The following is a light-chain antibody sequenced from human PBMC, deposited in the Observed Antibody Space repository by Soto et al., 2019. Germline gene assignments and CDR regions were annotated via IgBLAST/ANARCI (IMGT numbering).Light chain of an antibody. CDR2: GAS. CDR3: QQYNKFPSLT. CDR1: QSVSSN. Sequence: EIVMTQSPATLSVSPGERATLSCRASQSVSSNLAWYQQKPGQAPRLLIYGASTRATGIPARFSGSGSGTEFTLTLGSLQSEDFAVYYCQQYNKFPSLTFGGGTKVEIK. J-gene: IGKJ4*01. V-gene: IGKV3-15*01.